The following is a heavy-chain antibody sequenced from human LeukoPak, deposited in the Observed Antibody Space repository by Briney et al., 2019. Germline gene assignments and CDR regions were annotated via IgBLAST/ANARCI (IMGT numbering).Heavy chain of an antibody. J-gene: IGHJ4*02. CDR2: IYSGGST. Sequence: GGSLRLSCAASGFTVSSNFMSWVRQAPGKGLEWVSVIYSGGSTYYADSVKGRFTISRDNSKNTLYLQMSSLRAEDTAVYYCAVIAAAGYYFDYWGQGTLVTVSS. CDR1: GFTVSSNF. V-gene: IGHV3-53*01. D-gene: IGHD6-13*01. CDR3: AVIAAAGYYFDY.